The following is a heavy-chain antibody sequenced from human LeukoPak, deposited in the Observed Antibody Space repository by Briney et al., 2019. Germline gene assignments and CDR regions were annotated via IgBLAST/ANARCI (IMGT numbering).Heavy chain of an antibody. V-gene: IGHV1-18*01. CDR1: GYTFSRYG. CDR2: ISAYNGNT. J-gene: IGHJ4*02. D-gene: IGHD3-10*01. Sequence: ASVKVSCKASGYTFSRYGISWVRQAPGQGLEWMAWISAYNGNTKYAQKVQGRVTMTTDKSTSTAYMELSSLRSEDTAVYYCARENQKYYGSGSYTGYWGQGTLVTVSS. CDR3: ARENQKYYGSGSYTGY.